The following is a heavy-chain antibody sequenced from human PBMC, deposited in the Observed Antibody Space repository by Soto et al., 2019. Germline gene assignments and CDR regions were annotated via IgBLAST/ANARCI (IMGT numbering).Heavy chain of an antibody. V-gene: IGHV4-31*03. CDR2: ISNSGRT. J-gene: IGHJ4*02. CDR3: ARGGVDYYDSRVYYFSPYYFDY. D-gene: IGHD3-22*01. Sequence: SETLSLTCTVSGDSISRGAYYWTWIRQHPVKGLEWIGYISNSGRTYYNPSLKSRLTISLDSAENQFSVRLSSVTAADTAVYYCARGGVDYYDSRVYYFSPYYFDYGGQGTLVTV. CDR1: GDSISRGAYY.